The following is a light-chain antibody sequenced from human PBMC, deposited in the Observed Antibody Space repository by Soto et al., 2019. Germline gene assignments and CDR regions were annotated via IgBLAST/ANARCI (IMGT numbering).Light chain of an antibody. CDR1: SGSIASNY. V-gene: IGLV6-57*01. CDR3: QSYDSSNSWV. CDR2: EDN. J-gene: IGLJ3*02. Sequence: NFMLTQPHSVSESPGKTVTISCTRSSGSIASNYVQWYQQRPGSSPTTVIYEDNQRPSGVPDRFSGSIDSSSNSASLTIAGLKTEDAADYYCQSYDSSNSWVFGGGTKVTVL.